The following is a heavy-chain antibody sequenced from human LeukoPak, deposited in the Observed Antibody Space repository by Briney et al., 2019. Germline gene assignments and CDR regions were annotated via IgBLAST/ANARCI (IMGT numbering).Heavy chain of an antibody. CDR2: IWYDGSNK. D-gene: IGHD2-2*01. Sequence: PGRSLRLSCAASGFTFSSYGMHWVRQAPGKGLEWVAVIWYDGSNKYYADSVKGRFTISRDNSKKTLYLQMNSLSAEDTAVYYCASSVVVDGMDVWGQGTTVTVSS. V-gene: IGHV3-33*01. J-gene: IGHJ6*02. CDR1: GFTFSSYG. CDR3: ASSVVVDGMDV.